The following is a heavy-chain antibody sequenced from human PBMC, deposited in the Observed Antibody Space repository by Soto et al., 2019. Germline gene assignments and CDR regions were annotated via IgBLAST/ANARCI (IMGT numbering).Heavy chain of an antibody. CDR2: ISSSSSYI. J-gene: IGHJ6*02. Sequence: GVSLRLSCAASGFTFSSYSMNWVRQAPGKGLEWVSSISSSSSYIYYADSVKGRFTISRDNAKNSLYLQMNSLRAEDTAVYYCASPNDEYRSSSWAYGMDVWGQGTTVTVSS. V-gene: IGHV3-21*01. CDR1: GFTFSSYS. D-gene: IGHD6-6*01. CDR3: ASPNDEYRSSSWAYGMDV.